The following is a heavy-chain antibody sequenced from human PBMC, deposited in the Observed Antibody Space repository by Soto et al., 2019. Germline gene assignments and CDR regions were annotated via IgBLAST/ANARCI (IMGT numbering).Heavy chain of an antibody. V-gene: IGHV4-31*03. CDR3: ARDYVRTFDY. CDR1: GGSISSGGYY. J-gene: IGHJ4*02. CDR2: IYYSGST. Sequence: SETLSLTCTVSGGSISSGGYYWSWIRQHPGKGLEWIGYIYYSGSTYYNPSLKSRVTISVDTSKNQFSLKLSSVTAADTAVYYCARDYVRTFDYWGQGTLVTVSS. D-gene: IGHD3-16*01.